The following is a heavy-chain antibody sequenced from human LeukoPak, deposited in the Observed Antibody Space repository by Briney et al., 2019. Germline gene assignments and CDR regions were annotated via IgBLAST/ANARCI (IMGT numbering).Heavy chain of an antibody. CDR2: ISSDGSST. Sequence: PGGSLRLSCAASGFTFSTYWMHWVRQAPGKGLVWLSRISSDGSSTNYADSVKGRFTISRDNAKNTLYLQMNSLRAEDTAVYYCARDYGEGGYYFDYWSQGTLVTVSS. CDR3: ARDYGEGGYYFDY. V-gene: IGHV3-74*01. CDR1: GFTFSTYW. D-gene: IGHD4-17*01. J-gene: IGHJ4*02.